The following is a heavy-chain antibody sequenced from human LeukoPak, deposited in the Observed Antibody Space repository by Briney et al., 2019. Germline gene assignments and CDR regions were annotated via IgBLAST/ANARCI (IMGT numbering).Heavy chain of an antibody. Sequence: GGSLRLSCAASGFTFSSYAMHWVRQAPGKGLEWVAVISYDGSNKCYADSVKGRFTISRDNSKNTLYLQMNSLRAEDTAVYYCARERINCSSTSCYTEFDYWGQGTLVTVSS. CDR1: GFTFSSYA. CDR3: ARERINCSSTSCYTEFDY. J-gene: IGHJ4*02. D-gene: IGHD2-2*02. V-gene: IGHV3-30-3*01. CDR2: ISYDGSNK.